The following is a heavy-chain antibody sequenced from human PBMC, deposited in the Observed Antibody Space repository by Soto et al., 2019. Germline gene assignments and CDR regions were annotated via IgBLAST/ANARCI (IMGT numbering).Heavy chain of an antibody. CDR1: GFTVSSNY. D-gene: IGHD6-6*01. Sequence: PGGSLRLSCAASGFTVSSNYMSWVRQAPGKGLEWVSVIYSGGSTYYADSVTGRFTISRDNSKNTLYLQMNSLRAEDTAVYYCARDRFMSSSSVGWFDPWGQGTLVTVSS. CDR3: ARDRFMSSSSVGWFDP. J-gene: IGHJ5*02. V-gene: IGHV3-66*01. CDR2: IYSGGST.